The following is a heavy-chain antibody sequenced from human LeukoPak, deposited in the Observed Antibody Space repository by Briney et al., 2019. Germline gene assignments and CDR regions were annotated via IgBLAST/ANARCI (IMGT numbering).Heavy chain of an antibody. D-gene: IGHD3-22*01. Sequence: GGSLRLFCAASGFTFSNSWMHWVRQAPAKGLMWVSHIHSDGSTTSFADSVKGRFTISRDNAKNTLYLQMSSLRAEDTAVYYCARKPATMNAAFDYWGQGTLVTVSS. J-gene: IGHJ4*02. CDR3: ARKPATMNAAFDY. CDR2: IHSDGSTT. CDR1: GFTFSNSW. V-gene: IGHV3-74*01.